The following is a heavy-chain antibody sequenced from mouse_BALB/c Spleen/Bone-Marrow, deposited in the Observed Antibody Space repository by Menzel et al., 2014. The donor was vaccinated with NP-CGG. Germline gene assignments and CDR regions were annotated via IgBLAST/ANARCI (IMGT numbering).Heavy chain of an antibody. Sequence: VMLVESGPGLVSPSQSLSITCTVSGISLTSYGVHWVRQPPGKGLEWLGVIWAGGSTNYNSALMSRLSISKDNSKSQVFLKMNSLQTVDTAMYYCARALDSSGYGFAYWGQGTLVTVSA. CDR2: IWAGGST. CDR3: ARALDSSGYGFAY. CDR1: GISLTSYG. J-gene: IGHJ3*01. V-gene: IGHV2-9*02. D-gene: IGHD3-2*01.